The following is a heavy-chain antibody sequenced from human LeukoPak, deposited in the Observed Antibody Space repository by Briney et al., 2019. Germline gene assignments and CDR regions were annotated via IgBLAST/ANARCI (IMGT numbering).Heavy chain of an antibody. CDR2: INAGNGNT. J-gene: IGHJ4*02. V-gene: IGHV1-3*03. CDR1: GYTFTSYA. CDR3: ARDGKAGLPFDY. D-gene: IGHD1-1*01. Sequence: ASVKVSCKASGYTFTSYAMHWVRQAPGQRLEWMGWINAGNGNTKYSQEFQGRVTITRDTSAGTAYMELSSLRSEDMAVYYCARDGKAGLPFDYWGQGTLVTVSS.